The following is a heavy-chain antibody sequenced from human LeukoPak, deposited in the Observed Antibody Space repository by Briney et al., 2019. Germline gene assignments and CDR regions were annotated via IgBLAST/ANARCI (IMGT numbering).Heavy chain of an antibody. CDR1: GYTFTGYY. CDR3: ARTRYFDWLFPPDY. Sequence: ASVKVSCKASGYTFTGYYMHWVRQAPGQGLEWMGLINPNSGGTNYAQKFQGRVTMTRDTSISTAYMELSRLRSDDTAVYYCARTRYFDWLFPPDYWGQGTLVTVSS. V-gene: IGHV1-2*02. J-gene: IGHJ4*02. CDR2: INPNSGGT. D-gene: IGHD3-9*01.